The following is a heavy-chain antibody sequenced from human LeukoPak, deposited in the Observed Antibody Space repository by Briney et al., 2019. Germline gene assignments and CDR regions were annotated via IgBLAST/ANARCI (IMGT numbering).Heavy chain of an antibody. D-gene: IGHD1-26*01. Sequence: PGGSLRLSCAASGISTYVSWVRQAPGKALEWVSIIYGDARTYYADSVKGRFAISRDKSKNTALLQMNSLRAEDTAVYYCARPQGSGTYLGQWGLGTLVAVSS. CDR1: GISTY. J-gene: IGHJ4*02. CDR3: ARPQGSGTYLGQ. CDR2: IYGDART. V-gene: IGHV3-53*01.